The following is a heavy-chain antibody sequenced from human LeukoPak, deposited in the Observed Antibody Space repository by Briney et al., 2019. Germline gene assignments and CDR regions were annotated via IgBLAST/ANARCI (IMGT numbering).Heavy chain of an antibody. CDR1: GFTFSAYD. Sequence: GGSLRLSCAASGFTFSAYDMHWVRQVTGKGLEWVSSIGTFGDTYYPGSVKGRFTISRENASNSLYLEMNSLRVADTAVYYCAREVLGPAPGPGQGGLDVWGQGTTVTVSS. CDR3: AREVLGPAPGPGQGGLDV. J-gene: IGHJ6*02. V-gene: IGHV3-13*01. CDR2: IGTFGDT. D-gene: IGHD6-13*01.